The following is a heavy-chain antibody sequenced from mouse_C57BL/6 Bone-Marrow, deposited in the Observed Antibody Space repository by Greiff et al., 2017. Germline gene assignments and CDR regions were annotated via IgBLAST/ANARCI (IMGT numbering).Heavy chain of an antibody. CDR3: ARRGAYYSNVDYSMDY. J-gene: IGHJ4*01. Sequence: EVMLVESGGGLVQPGGSLKLSCAASGFTFSDYGMAWVRQAPRKGPEWVAFISNLAYSIYYADTVTGRFTISRENAKNTLYLEMSSLRSEDTAMYYCARRGAYYSNVDYSMDYWDQGTSVPVSS. D-gene: IGHD2-5*01. CDR2: ISNLAYSI. CDR1: GFTFSDYG. V-gene: IGHV5-15*01.